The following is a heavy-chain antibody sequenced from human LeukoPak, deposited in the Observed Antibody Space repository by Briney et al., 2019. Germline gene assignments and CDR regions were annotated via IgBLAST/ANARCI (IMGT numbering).Heavy chain of an antibody. CDR1: GGTFSSYA. CDR2: IIPIFGTA. CDR3: ARGGNSYGYVWRSDY. J-gene: IGHJ4*02. Sequence: SVKVSCKASGGTFSSYAISWVRQAPGQGLEWMGGIIPIFGTANYAQKFQGRVTITADESTSTAYMELSSLRSEDTAVYYCARGGNSYGYVWRSDYWGQGTLVTVSS. V-gene: IGHV1-69*13. D-gene: IGHD5-18*01.